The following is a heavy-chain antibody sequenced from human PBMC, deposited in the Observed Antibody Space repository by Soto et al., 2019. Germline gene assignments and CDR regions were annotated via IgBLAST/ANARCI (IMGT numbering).Heavy chain of an antibody. CDR2: ISGSGGST. CDR1: GFTFSNNA. Sequence: GSLRLSCVGSGFTFSNNAMHWVRQAPGKGLEWVSAISGSGGSTYYADSVKGRFTISRDNSKNTLYLQMNSLRAEDTAVYYCAKSKTYYFDYWGQGTLVTVSS. J-gene: IGHJ4*02. CDR3: AKSKTYYFDY. V-gene: IGHV3-23*01.